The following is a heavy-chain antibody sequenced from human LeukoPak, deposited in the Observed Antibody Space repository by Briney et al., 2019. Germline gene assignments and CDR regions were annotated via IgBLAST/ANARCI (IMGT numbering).Heavy chain of an antibody. J-gene: IGHJ4*02. V-gene: IGHV4-59*01. CDR2: IYYDGTT. CDR3: ARDRFGDSSGYSY. D-gene: IGHD3-22*01. CDR1: GSSISNFY. Sequence: SETLSLTCTVSGSSISNFYWTWIRQPPGKGLEYIGYIYYDGTTDYNPSLKSRVTISLDTSKNQFSLKVTSVTPADTAVYYCARDRFGDSSGYSYWGQGTLVTVSS.